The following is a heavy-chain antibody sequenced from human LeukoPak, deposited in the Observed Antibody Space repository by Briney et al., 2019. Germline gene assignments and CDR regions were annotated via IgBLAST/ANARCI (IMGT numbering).Heavy chain of an antibody. CDR1: GYTFTGYY. J-gene: IGHJ6*03. Sequence: GASVKVSCKASGYTFTGYYMHWVRQAPGQGLEWMGWINPNSGGTNYAQKFQGRVTMTRDTSISTAHMELSRLRSDDTAVYYCARVKRYSSGWKRVYYYYMDVWGKGTTVTVSS. V-gene: IGHV1-2*02. CDR3: ARVKRYSSGWKRVYYYYMDV. D-gene: IGHD6-19*01. CDR2: INPNSGGT.